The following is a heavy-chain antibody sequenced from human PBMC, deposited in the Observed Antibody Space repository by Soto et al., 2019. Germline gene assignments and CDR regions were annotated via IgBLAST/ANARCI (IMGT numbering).Heavy chain of an antibody. CDR3: AHRLGWVSPRFGPVFDY. CDR1: GFSLSTSGVG. V-gene: IGHV2-5*02. J-gene: IGHJ4*02. CDR2: IYWDDDK. D-gene: IGHD3-10*01. Sequence: QITLKESGPTLVKPTQTLTLTCTFSGFSLSTSGVGVGWIRQPPGKAMEWLALIYWDDDKRYSPSLKSRLTITKDTSKNQVVLTMTNMDPVDTATYYCAHRLGWVSPRFGPVFDYWGQGTLVTVSS.